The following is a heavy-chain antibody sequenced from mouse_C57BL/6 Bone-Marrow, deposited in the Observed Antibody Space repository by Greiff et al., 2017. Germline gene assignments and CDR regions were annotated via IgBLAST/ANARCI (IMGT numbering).Heavy chain of an antibody. CDR1: GYTFTSYW. V-gene: IGHV1-59*01. CDR3: AMKGIYYGLWFAY. J-gene: IGHJ3*01. Sequence: VQLQQPGAELVRPGPSVKLSCKASGYTFTSYWMHWVKQRPGQGLEWIGVIDPSDSYTNYNQKFKGKATLTVDTSSSTAYMQLSSLTSEDSAVYYCAMKGIYYGLWFAYWGQGTLVTVSA. CDR2: IDPSDSYT. D-gene: IGHD2-1*01.